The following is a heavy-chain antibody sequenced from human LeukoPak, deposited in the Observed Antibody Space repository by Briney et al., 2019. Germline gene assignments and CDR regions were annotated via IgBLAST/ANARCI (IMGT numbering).Heavy chain of an antibody. J-gene: IGHJ3*02. CDR2: MNPNSGNT. D-gene: IGHD1-26*01. CDR3: ARDTWELLGDAFDI. Sequence: GASVKVSCKASGYTFTSYDINWVRQATGQGLEWMGWMNPNSGNTGYAQKFQGRVTMTRNTSISTAYMELSSLRSEDTAVYYCARDTWELLGDAFDIWGQGTMVTVSS. CDR1: GYTFTSYD. V-gene: IGHV1-8*01.